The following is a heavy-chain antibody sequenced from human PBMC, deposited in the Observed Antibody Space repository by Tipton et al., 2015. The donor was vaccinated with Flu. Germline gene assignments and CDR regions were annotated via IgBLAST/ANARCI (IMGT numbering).Heavy chain of an antibody. CDR3: ARSSYSGSYGGGYFDY. D-gene: IGHD1-26*01. Sequence: TLSLTCTVSGGSISSSNYYWGWIRQPPGKGLEWIGSTYYSGSTYYNPALKSRVTISVDTSKNQFSLKLSSVTAADSAVYYCARSSYSGSYGGGYFDYWGQGSLVTVPS. V-gene: IGHV4-39*07. CDR2: TYYSGST. CDR1: GGSISSSNYY. J-gene: IGHJ4*02.